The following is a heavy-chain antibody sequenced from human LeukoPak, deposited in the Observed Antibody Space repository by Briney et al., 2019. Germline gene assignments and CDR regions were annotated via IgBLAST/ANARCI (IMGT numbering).Heavy chain of an antibody. Sequence: PSETLSLTCTVSGGSISSSSYYWGWIRQPPGKGLEWIGSIYYSGSTYYNPSLKSRVTISVDTSKNQFSLKLSSVTAADTAVYYCARDSRISAAGRGLYYFDYRGQGTLVTVSS. D-gene: IGHD6-13*01. CDR1: GGSISSSSYY. V-gene: IGHV4-39*07. J-gene: IGHJ4*02. CDR3: ARDSRISAAGRGLYYFDY. CDR2: IYYSGST.